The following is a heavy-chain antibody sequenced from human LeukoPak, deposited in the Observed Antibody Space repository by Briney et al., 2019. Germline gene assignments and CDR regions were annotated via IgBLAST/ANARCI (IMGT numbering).Heavy chain of an antibody. CDR1: GFDFYNYA. Sequence: PGGSLRLSCTAPGFDFYNYAMAWVRLAPGKGLEWVSGITGSGENAYFADSVKGRFTISRDNSKNTLHLEMHSLRAEDTAVYYCAKDHMYSSSSSWFDPWGQGTLVIVSS. CDR3: AKDHMYSSSSSWFDP. V-gene: IGHV3-23*01. D-gene: IGHD6-6*01. CDR2: ITGSGENA. J-gene: IGHJ5*02.